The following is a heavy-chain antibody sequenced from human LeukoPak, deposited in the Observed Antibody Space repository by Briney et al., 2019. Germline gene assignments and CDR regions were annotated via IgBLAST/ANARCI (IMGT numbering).Heavy chain of an antibody. CDR3: ATESYDHT. J-gene: IGHJ5*02. CDR1: GFSFSNAW. V-gene: IGHV3-15*07. CDR2: IRSNSDGGTI. Sequence: GGSLRLSCATSGFSFSNAWMNWVRQAPGKGLEWVGRIRSNSDGGTIDYAASVKDRFTLSRDDSKDTLYLQLNSLQTADTAVYYCATESYDHTWGQGTLVTVST. D-gene: IGHD3-22*01.